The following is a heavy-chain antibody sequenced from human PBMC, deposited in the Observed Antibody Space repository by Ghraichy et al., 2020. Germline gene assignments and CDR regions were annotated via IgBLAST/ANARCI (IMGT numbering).Heavy chain of an antibody. CDR1: GGSFSGYY. CDR2: INHSGST. CDR3: ASWLGYGSGNRSIDY. D-gene: IGHD3-10*01. V-gene: IGHV4-34*01. Sequence: SETLSLTCAVYGGSFSGYYWSWIRQPPGKGLEWIGEINHSGSTNYNPSLKSRVTISVDTSKNQFSLKLSSVTAADTAVYYCASWLGYGSGNRSIDYWGQGTLVTVSS. J-gene: IGHJ4*02.